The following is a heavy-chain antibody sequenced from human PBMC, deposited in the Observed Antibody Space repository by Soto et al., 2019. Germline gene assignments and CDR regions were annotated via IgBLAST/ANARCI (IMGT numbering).Heavy chain of an antibody. J-gene: IGHJ3*02. CDR1: GYTLTELS. V-gene: IGHV1-24*01. CDR2: FDPEDGET. D-gene: IGHD4-17*01. Sequence: ASVKVSCKVSGYTLTELSMHWVRQAPGKGLEWMGGFDPEDGETIYAQKFRGRVTMTEDTSTDTAYMELSSLRSEDTAVYYCATAVYDYGAGYDAFDIWGQGTMVTVSS. CDR3: ATAVYDYGAGYDAFDI.